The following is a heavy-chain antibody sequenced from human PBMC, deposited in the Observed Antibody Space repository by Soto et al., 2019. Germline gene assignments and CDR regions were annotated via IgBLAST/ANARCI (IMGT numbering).Heavy chain of an antibody. J-gene: IGHJ6*03. CDR3: ARPGYCSSTSCYHKGSDYYYMDG. D-gene: IGHD2-2*01. Sequence: PGGSLRLSCASSGFTFSSYGMHWVRQAPGKGLEWVAVIWYDGSNKYYVDSVKGRFTISRDNSKNTLYLQMNSLRAEDTAVYYCARPGYCSSTSCYHKGSDYYYMDGWGRGTTVTVSS. V-gene: IGHV3-33*01. CDR1: GFTFSSYG. CDR2: IWYDGSNK.